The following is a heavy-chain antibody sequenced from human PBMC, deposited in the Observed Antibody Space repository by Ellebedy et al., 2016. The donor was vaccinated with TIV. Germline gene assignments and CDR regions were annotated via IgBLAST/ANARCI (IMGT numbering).Heavy chain of an antibody. Sequence: MPSETLSLTCTVSGGSISIYYWSWIRQPPGKGLEWIGYIYFSGSTNYNPSLKSRVTISVDTSKNQFSLKLSSVTAADTAVYYCARQTVAGTGDDAFDIWGQGTMVTVSS. V-gene: IGHV4-59*08. J-gene: IGHJ3*02. D-gene: IGHD6-19*01. CDR3: ARQTVAGTGDDAFDI. CDR1: GGSISIYY. CDR2: IYFSGST.